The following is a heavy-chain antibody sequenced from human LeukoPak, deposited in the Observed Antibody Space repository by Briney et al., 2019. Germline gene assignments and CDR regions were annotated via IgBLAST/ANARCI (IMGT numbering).Heavy chain of an antibody. CDR2: IYPGDSGT. J-gene: IGHJ4*02. CDR3: ARPPTTMTTPFAY. Sequence: GESLKISCKGSGYSFSNYYIGWVRQTPGKGLEWMGIIYPGDSGTRYSPSFQGQVTISADKSISSAYLQWSSLKASDTAMYYCARPPTTMTTPFAYWGQGTLVTVSS. D-gene: IGHD4-17*01. CDR1: GYSFSNYY. V-gene: IGHV5-51*01.